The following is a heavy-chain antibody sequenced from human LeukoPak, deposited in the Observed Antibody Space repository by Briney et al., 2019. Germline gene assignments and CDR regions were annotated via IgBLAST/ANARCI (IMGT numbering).Heavy chain of an antibody. J-gene: IGHJ6*03. CDR3: AKDSAFYYIDV. D-gene: IGHD3-10*01. CDR2: ISGSGGST. CDR1: GSTFSSYA. V-gene: IGHV3-23*01. Sequence: GGSLRLSCAASGSTFSSYAMSRVRQAPGKGLEWVSVISGSGGSTYYADSVKGRFTISRDNSKNTLYLQMNSLKGDDTAVYYCAKDSAFYYIDVWGKGTTVIISS.